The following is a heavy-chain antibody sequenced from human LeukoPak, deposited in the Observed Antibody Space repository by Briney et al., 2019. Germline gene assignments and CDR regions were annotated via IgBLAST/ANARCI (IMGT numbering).Heavy chain of an antibody. CDR3: ARLVEMATIGSDAFDI. V-gene: IGHV4-59*01. CDR2: IYYSGST. D-gene: IGHD5-24*01. J-gene: IGHJ3*02. CDR1: GGSISSYY. Sequence: SETLSLTCTVSGGSISSYYWSWIRQPPGKGLEWIGYIYYSGSTNYNPSLKSRVTISVDTSKNQFSLKLSSVTAADTAVYYCARLVEMATIGSDAFDIWGQGTMVTVSS.